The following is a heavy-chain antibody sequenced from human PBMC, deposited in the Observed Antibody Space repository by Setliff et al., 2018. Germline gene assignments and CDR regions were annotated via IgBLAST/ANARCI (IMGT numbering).Heavy chain of an antibody. J-gene: IGHJ6*03. CDR1: GGTFSSYA. CDR2: SIPIFGT. Sequence: WASVKVSCKASGGTFSSYAISWVRQAPGQGLEWMGGSIPIFGTNYAQKFQGRVTITADESTSTAYMELSSLGSEDTAVYYCAGGQPLVRKYYYYMDVWGKGTTVTVSS. CDR3: AGGQPLVRKYYYYMDV. D-gene: IGHD3-10*01. V-gene: IGHV1-69*13.